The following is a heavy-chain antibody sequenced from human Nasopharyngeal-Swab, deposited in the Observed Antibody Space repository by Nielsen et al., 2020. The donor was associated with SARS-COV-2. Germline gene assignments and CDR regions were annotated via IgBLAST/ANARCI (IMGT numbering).Heavy chain of an antibody. CDR1: GFTFSSYG. J-gene: IGHJ4*02. CDR3: AKDGAGELLV. V-gene: IGHV3-30*18. Sequence: GESLNISCAASGFTFSSYGMHWVRQAPGKGLEWVAVISYDGSNKYYADSVKGRFTISRDNSKNTLYLQMNSLRAEDTAVYYCAKDGAGELLVWGQGTLVTVSS. D-gene: IGHD3-10*01. CDR2: ISYDGSNK.